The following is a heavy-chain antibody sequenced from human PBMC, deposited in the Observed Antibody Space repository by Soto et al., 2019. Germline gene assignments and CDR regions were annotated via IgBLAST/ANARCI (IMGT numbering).Heavy chain of an antibody. J-gene: IGHJ5*02. CDR1: GYTFINYA. D-gene: IGHD2-15*01. V-gene: IGHV1-3*01. CDR3: ARSPIVVVEAATTLSKNWFDP. CDR2: INAGNGYT. Sequence: GASVKVSCKASGYTFINYAMHWVRQAPGQRLEWMGWINAGNGYTKYSQKFLGRVTITRDTSASTVYMELSGLRSEDTAVFYCARSPIVVVEAATTLSKNWFDPWGQGTLVTVSS.